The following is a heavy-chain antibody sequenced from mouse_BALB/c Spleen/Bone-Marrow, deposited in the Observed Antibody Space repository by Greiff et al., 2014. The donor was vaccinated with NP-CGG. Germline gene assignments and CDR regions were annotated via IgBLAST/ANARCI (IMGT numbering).Heavy chain of an antibody. CDR2: INPSSGYT. J-gene: IGHJ1*01. D-gene: IGHD2-14*01. CDR3: ARYRYDWYFDV. V-gene: IGHV1-4*01. Sequence: LEESGAELARPGASVKMSCKASGYTFTSYTMHWVKQRPGQGLEWIGYINPSSGYTNYNQKFEDKATLTADKSSSTAYMQLSSLTSEDSAVYYCARYRYDWYFDVWGAGTTVTASS. CDR1: GYTFTSYT.